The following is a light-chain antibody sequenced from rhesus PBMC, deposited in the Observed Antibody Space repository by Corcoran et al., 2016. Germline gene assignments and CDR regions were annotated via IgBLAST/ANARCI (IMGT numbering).Light chain of an antibody. CDR2: EVS. CDR1: QSLLDSEDGNTY. CDR3: MQGIEYPFT. J-gene: IGKJ3*01. V-gene: IGKV2S20*01. Sequence: DIVMTQTPLSLPVTPGEPASISCRSSQSLLDSEDGNTYLEWYLQKPGQSHQPLFYEVSNRASGIPDRFSGIGSDTDFTLKISRVEAEDVGVYYCMQGIEYPFTFGPGTKLDIK.